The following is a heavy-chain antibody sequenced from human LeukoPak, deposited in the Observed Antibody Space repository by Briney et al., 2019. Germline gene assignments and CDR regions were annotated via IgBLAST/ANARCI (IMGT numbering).Heavy chain of an antibody. Sequence: GGSLRLSCAASGFTFSSYAMSWVRQAPGKGLEGVANINLDGSDTFYVGFVKGRFTISRDNADNSLYLQMNSLRAEDTAVYYCGRVIAGAIDYWGQGTLVTVSS. CDR3: GRVIAGAIDY. V-gene: IGHV3-7*01. D-gene: IGHD6-13*01. J-gene: IGHJ4*02. CDR2: INLDGSDT. CDR1: GFTFSSYA.